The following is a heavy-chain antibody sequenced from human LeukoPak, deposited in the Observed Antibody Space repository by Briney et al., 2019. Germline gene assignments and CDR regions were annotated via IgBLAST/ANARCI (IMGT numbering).Heavy chain of an antibody. D-gene: IGHD3-3*01. CDR2: ILYDGSNK. V-gene: IGHV3-30*18. CDR3: AKDFEPVTIFGVVHL. CDR1: GFTFSTYG. J-gene: IGHJ6*03. Sequence: AGGSLRLSCAASGFTFSTYGMHWARQAPGKGLEGVAVILYDGSNKYYADSVKGRFTISRDNSKNTLYLQMNSLRAEDTAVYYCAKDFEPVTIFGVVHLWGKGTTVTVSS.